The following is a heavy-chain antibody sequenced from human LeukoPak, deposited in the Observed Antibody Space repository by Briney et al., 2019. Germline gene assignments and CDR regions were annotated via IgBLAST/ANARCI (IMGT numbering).Heavy chain of an antibody. CDR3: ARAGDGGNYFDY. Sequence: GGSLGLSCAASGFTFSSYSMNWVRQAPGKGLEWVSSISSSSSYIYYADSVKGRFTISRDNAKNSLYLQMNSLRAEDTAVYYCARAGDGGNYFDYWGQGTLVTVSS. J-gene: IGHJ4*02. CDR1: GFTFSSYS. CDR2: ISSSSSYI. V-gene: IGHV3-21*01. D-gene: IGHD7-27*01.